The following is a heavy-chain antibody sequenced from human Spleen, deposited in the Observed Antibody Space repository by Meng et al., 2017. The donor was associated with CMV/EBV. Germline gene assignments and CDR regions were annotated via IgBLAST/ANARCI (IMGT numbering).Heavy chain of an antibody. CDR2: ISAYNGNT. CDR3: ARAYYYGSGIYKTLGY. V-gene: IGHV1-18*01. J-gene: IGHJ4*02. Sequence: ASVKVSCKASGYTFNGYYMHWVRQAPGQGLQWMGWISAYNGNTNYAQKLQGRVTMTTDTSTSTAYMELRSLRSDDTAVYYCARAYYYGSGIYKTLGYWGQGTLVTVSS. D-gene: IGHD3-10*01. CDR1: GYTFNGYY.